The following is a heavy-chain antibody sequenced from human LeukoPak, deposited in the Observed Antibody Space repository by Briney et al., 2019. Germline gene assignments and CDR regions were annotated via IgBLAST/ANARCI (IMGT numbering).Heavy chain of an antibody. CDR3: AKGIVYSYLPGHYFDY. CDR2: ISGSGGST. Sequence: GGSLKPSCAASGFTFSSYAMSWVRQAPGKGLEWVSAISGSGGSTYYADSVKGRFTISRDNSKNTLYLQMNSLRTEDTAGYYCAKGIVYSYLPGHYFDYWGQGTLVTVSS. D-gene: IGHD5-18*01. J-gene: IGHJ4*02. V-gene: IGHV3-23*01. CDR1: GFTFSSYA.